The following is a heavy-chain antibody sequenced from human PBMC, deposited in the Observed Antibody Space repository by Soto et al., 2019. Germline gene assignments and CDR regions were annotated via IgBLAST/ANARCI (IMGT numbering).Heavy chain of an antibody. CDR3: AKQPIEVGAYYFDY. J-gene: IGHJ4*02. V-gene: IGHV3-30*18. D-gene: IGHD3-22*01. CDR1: GFTFSNYG. CDR2: ISYVGRNK. Sequence: QVPLVESGGGVVQPGMSLRLSCAASGFTFSNYGMHWVRQAPGKGLVWVAVISYVGRNKYYAYSVKGRFTIYRDNSESPLYLQMSSMRAETTAVSYCAKQPIEVGAYYFDYWAQGTLVTVSS.